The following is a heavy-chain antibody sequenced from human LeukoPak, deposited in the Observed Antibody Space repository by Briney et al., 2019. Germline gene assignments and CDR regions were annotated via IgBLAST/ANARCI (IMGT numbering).Heavy chain of an antibody. Sequence: SGTLSLTCAVYGGSFSGYYWSWIRQPPGKGLEWIGEINHSGSTNYNPSLKSRVTISVDTSKNQFSLKLSSVTAADTAVYYCARGNNIVVVPAADFDYWGQGTLVTVSS. J-gene: IGHJ4*02. CDR2: INHSGST. CDR1: GGSFSGYY. CDR3: ARGNNIVVVPAADFDY. V-gene: IGHV4-34*01. D-gene: IGHD2-2*01.